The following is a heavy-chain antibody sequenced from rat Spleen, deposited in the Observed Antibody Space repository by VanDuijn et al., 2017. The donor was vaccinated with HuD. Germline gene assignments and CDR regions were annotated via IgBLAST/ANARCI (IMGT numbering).Heavy chain of an antibody. J-gene: IGHJ2*01. CDR2: IASGGNP. Sequence: QVQLKESGPGLVQPSQTLSLTCTVSGFSLTSNGVSWVRQPPGKGLEWIAAIASGGNPHYNSALKSRLTISRDTSKSQVFLKMNRLQTEDTAMYCCAREVLTGRGYYFDYWGQGVMVTVSS. V-gene: IGHV2S12*01. D-gene: IGHD5-1*01. CDR1: GFSLTSNG. CDR3: AREVLTGRGYYFDY.